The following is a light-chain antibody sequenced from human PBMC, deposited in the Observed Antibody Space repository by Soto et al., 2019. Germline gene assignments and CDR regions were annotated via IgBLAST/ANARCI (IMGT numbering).Light chain of an antibody. J-gene: IGLJ1*01. CDR2: GNT. CDR1: SSNIGAGYE. Sequence: QPVLTQPPSVSGAPGQRVTISCTGSSSNIGAGYEVYWFQQLPGTAPKLLIYGNTNRPSGVPDRFSGSKSDTSASLAITGLQPEDEADYYCQSYDSSLSVLYVFGTGTKLTVL. CDR3: QSYDSSLSVLYV. V-gene: IGLV1-40*01.